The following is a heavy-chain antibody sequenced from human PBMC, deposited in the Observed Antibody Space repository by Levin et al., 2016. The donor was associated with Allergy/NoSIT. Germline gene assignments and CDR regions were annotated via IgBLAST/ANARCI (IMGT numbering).Heavy chain of an antibody. D-gene: IGHD4-23*01. CDR1: GYTFTGYY. V-gene: IGHV1-2*02. J-gene: IGHJ3*02. Sequence: ASVKVSCKASGYTFTGYYMHWVRQAPGQGLEWMGWINPNSGGTNYAQKFQGRVTMTRDTSISTAYMELSRLRSDDTAVYYCARDRAYGGNNAFDIWGQGTMVTVSS. CDR3: ARDRAYGGNNAFDI. CDR2: INPNSGGT.